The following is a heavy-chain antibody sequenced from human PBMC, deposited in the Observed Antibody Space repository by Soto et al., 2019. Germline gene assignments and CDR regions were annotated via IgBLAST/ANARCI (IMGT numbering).Heavy chain of an antibody. D-gene: IGHD3-3*01. Sequence: ASVKVSCKASGYTFTSYAMHWVRQAPGQRLEWMGWINAGNGNTKYSQKFQGRVTITRDTSASTAYMELSSLRSEDTAVYYCALLLGLYDFWSGPYYFDYWGQGTLVTVSS. CDR3: ALLLGLYDFWSGPYYFDY. V-gene: IGHV1-3*01. CDR2: INAGNGNT. CDR1: GYTFTSYA. J-gene: IGHJ4*02.